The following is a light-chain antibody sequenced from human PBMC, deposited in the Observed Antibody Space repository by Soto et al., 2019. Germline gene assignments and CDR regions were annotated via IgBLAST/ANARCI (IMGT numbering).Light chain of an antibody. CDR2: GAS. V-gene: IGKV3-15*01. J-gene: IGKJ1*01. CDR1: QSVSSN. Sequence: EIVMTQSPATLSVSPGERATLSCRASQSVSSNLAWYQQKPGQAPRLLIYGASTRATGIPARFSGSGSGTEFTLTISSLRSEDFATYYCQQSYSTSWTFGQGTKVEIK. CDR3: QQSYSTSWT.